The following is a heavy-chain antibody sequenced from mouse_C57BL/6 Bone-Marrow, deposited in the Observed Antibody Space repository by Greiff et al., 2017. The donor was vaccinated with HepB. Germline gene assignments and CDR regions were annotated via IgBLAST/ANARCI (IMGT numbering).Heavy chain of an antibody. CDR2: IYPGNSDT. V-gene: IGHV1-5*01. Sequence: EVQLKESGTVLARPGASVKMSCKTSGYTFTSYWMHWVKQRPGQGLEWIGAIYPGNSDTSYNQKFKGKAKLTAGTSASTAYMELSSLTNEDSAVYYCTSSSYVWYFDVWGTGTTVTVSS. CDR1: GYTFTSYW. D-gene: IGHD1-1*01. CDR3: TSSSYVWYFDV. J-gene: IGHJ1*03.